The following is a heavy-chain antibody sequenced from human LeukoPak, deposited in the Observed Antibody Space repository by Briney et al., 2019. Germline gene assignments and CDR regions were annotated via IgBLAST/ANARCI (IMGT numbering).Heavy chain of an antibody. CDR1: GGSISSSSYY. CDR3: ARGMATITPYNWFDP. V-gene: IGHV4-39*07. Sequence: SETLSLTCTVSGGSISSSSYYWGWIRQPPGKGPEWIGGIYYSWSTYYNPSLKSRVTISVDTSKIQFSLKLSSVTAADTAVYYCARGMATITPYNWFDPWGQGTLVTVSS. CDR2: IYYSWST. J-gene: IGHJ5*02. D-gene: IGHD5-24*01.